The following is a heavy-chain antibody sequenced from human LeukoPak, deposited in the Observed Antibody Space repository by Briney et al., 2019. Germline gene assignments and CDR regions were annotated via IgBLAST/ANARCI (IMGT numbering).Heavy chain of an antibody. V-gene: IGHV3-15*01. D-gene: IGHD4-23*01. CDR2: IKSKTDGETT. Sequence: PGGSLRLSCAASGLTFSNAWMSWVRQAPGQGREWVARIKSKTDGETTDYAAPVKGRFTISRDDSKNTLYLQMSSLRDEDTAVYYCAKNNDYGGSYWYFDLWGRGTLVTVSS. J-gene: IGHJ2*01. CDR1: GLTFSNAW. CDR3: AKNNDYGGSYWYFDL.